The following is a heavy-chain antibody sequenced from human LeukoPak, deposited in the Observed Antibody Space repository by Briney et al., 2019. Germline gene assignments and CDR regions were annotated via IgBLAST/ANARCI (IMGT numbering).Heavy chain of an antibody. D-gene: IGHD1-26*01. Sequence: PGSSLRLSCAASGFTVSSNYMSWVRRAPGKGLEWVSIIYSGGSTFYADSVKGRFTISRDNSKNTLYLQMNSLRAEDTAVYYCARGGSYLSAFDIWGQGTMVTVSS. J-gene: IGHJ3*02. CDR3: ARGGSYLSAFDI. CDR2: IYSGGST. CDR1: GFTVSSNY. V-gene: IGHV3-53*01.